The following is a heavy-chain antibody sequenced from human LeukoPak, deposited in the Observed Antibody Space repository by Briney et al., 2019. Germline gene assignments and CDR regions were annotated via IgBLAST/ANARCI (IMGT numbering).Heavy chain of an antibody. CDR1: GFTFSSYA. D-gene: IGHD5-18*01. CDR2: ISYDGSNK. CDR3: ARGGYSYERVPFDY. Sequence: GGSLRLSCAASGFTFSSYAMHWVRQAPGKGLEWVAVISYDGSNKYYADSVKGRFTISRDNSKNTLYLQMNSLRAEDTAVYYCARGGYSYERVPFDYWGQGTLVTVSS. V-gene: IGHV3-30-3*01. J-gene: IGHJ4*02.